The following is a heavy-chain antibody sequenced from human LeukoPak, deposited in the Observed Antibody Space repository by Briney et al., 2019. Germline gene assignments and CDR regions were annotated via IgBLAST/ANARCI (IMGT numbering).Heavy chain of an antibody. V-gene: IGHV4-39*01. CDR3: ARLIIAAAGPGRWFDP. J-gene: IGHJ5*02. CDR2: IYYSGST. CDR1: GGSISSSNYY. D-gene: IGHD6-13*01. Sequence: SETLSLTCTVSGGSISSSNYYWGWIRQPPGKGLEWIGSIYYSGSTLYNPSLKSRVTMSVDTSKNQFSLNLSSVTAADTAVYYCARLIIAAAGPGRWFDPWGQGTLVTVSS.